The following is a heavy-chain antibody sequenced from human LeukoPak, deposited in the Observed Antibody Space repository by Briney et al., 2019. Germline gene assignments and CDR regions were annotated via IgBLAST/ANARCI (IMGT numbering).Heavy chain of an antibody. V-gene: IGHV3-15*01. J-gene: IGHJ4*02. D-gene: IGHD3-22*01. Sequence: PGGSLRLSCAASGFTFSNAWMSWVRQAPGKGLEWVGRIKSKTDGGTTDYAAPVKGRFTISRDDSKNTLYLQMNSLKTEDTAVYYCTTDRRYYYDSSGYYYFDYWGQGTLVTVSS. CDR2: IKSKTDGGTT. CDR3: TTDRRYYYDSSGYYYFDY. CDR1: GFTFSNAW.